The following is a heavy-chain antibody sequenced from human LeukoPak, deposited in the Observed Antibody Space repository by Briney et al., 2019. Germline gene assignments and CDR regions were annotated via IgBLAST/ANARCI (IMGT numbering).Heavy chain of an antibody. D-gene: IGHD6-6*01. J-gene: IGHJ4*02. CDR1: GFTFSAYW. Sequence: PGGSLRLSCAASGFTFSAYWMHWVRQAPGKGLEWVAFIRYDGSNKYYADSVKGRFTISRDNSKNTLYLQMNSLRAEDTAVYYCAKNYRHSSSSLYFDYWGQGTLVTVSS. CDR2: IRYDGSNK. V-gene: IGHV3-30*02. CDR3: AKNYRHSSSSLYFDY.